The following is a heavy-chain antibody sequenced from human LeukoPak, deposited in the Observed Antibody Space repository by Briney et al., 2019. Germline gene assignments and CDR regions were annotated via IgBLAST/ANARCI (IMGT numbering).Heavy chain of an antibody. CDR1: GGSISSGSDY. J-gene: IGHJ4*02. CDR3: ARGQEVVAENYFDY. CDR2: IYPSGTT. D-gene: IGHD5-12*01. V-gene: IGHV4-61*02. Sequence: SETLSLTCTVSGGSISSGSDYWSWIRQPAGKGLEWIGRIYPSGTTNYNPSLKSRVTISVDTSKNQFSLKLWSVTAADTAVYYCARGQEVVAENYFDYWGQGTLVTVSS.